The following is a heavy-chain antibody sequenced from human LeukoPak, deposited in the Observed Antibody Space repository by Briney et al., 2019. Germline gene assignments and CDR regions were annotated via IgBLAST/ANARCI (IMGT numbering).Heavy chain of an antibody. Sequence: SEALSLTCAVSGGSISSGGYSWSWVRQPPGKGLEWIGYIYHSGSTHYNPSLKSRVTISVDRSKKQFSLKMSSVTAADTAVYYCARAGYSSGWYAFDIWGQGTMVTVSS. D-gene: IGHD6-19*01. CDR2: IYHSGST. J-gene: IGHJ3*02. V-gene: IGHV4-30-2*01. CDR1: GGSISSGGYS. CDR3: ARAGYSSGWYAFDI.